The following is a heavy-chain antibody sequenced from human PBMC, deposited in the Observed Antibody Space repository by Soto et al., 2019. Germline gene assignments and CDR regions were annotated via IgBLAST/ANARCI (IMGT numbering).Heavy chain of an antibody. CDR3: ARTRITMVRGRGYYYYYGMDV. CDR2: INHSGST. J-gene: IGHJ6*02. CDR1: GGSFSGYY. Sequence: SETLSLTCAVYGGSFSGYYWSWIRQPPGKGLEWIGEINHSGSTNYNPSLKSRVTISVDTSKNQFSLKLSSVTAADTAVYYCARTRITMVRGRGYYYYYGMDVWGQGTTVTVSS. D-gene: IGHD3-10*01. V-gene: IGHV4-34*01.